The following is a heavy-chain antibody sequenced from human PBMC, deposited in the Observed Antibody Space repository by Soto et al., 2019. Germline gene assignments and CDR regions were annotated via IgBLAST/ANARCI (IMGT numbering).Heavy chain of an antibody. CDR1: GYTFTSYG. V-gene: IGHV1-18*01. CDR2: ISAYNGNT. Sequence: ASVKVSCKASGYTFTSYGISWVRQAPGQGLEWMGWISAYNGNTNYAQKLQGRVTMTTDTSTSTAYMELRSLRSDDTAVYYCARDESRGYSYGSPDWGQGTLVTVSS. CDR3: ARDESRGYSYGSPD. J-gene: IGHJ4*02. D-gene: IGHD5-18*01.